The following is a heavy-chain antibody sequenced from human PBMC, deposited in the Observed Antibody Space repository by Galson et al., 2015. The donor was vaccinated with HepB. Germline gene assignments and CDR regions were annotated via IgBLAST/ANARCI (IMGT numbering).Heavy chain of an antibody. D-gene: IGHD2/OR15-2a*01. Sequence: SVKVSCKASGNTFKAYNINWVRQAPGQGLEWMGWMNPDTGNTGYEQKFQDRVAMTADPSTGTAYMELSNLRSEDTALYHCARGTLYYFYHMDVWGQGTTVTVSS. V-gene: IGHV1-8*01. CDR2: MNPDTGNT. J-gene: IGHJ6*01. CDR3: ARGTLYYFYHMDV. CDR1: GNTFKAYN.